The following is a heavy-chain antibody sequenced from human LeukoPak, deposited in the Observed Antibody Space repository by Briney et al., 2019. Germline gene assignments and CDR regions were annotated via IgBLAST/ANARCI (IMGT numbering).Heavy chain of an antibody. CDR1: GYTFTSYG. D-gene: IGHD5-24*01. Sequence: ASVKVSCKASGYTFTSYGIDWVRQAPGQGLEWMGWMSPNSGHTVFAQKFQGRVTMTRNTSISTAYMELSSLRSEDTAVYYCARGKSSWLQTAHEYWGQGTLVTVSS. CDR3: ARGKSSWLQTAHEY. J-gene: IGHJ4*02. CDR2: MSPNSGHT. V-gene: IGHV1-8*01.